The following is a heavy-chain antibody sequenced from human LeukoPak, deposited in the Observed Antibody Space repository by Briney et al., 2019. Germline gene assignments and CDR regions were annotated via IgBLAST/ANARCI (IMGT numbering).Heavy chain of an antibody. Sequence: SETLSLTCTVSGASISSSYWSWIRQPPGKGLEWIGYIYYSGSTDYSPSLKSRVTLSVDTSKNQFSLKLSSVTAADTAVYYRARGRVYLDFWGQGTLVTVSS. J-gene: IGHJ4*02. CDR2: IYYSGST. CDR3: ARGRVYLDF. CDR1: GASISSSY. V-gene: IGHV4-59*01.